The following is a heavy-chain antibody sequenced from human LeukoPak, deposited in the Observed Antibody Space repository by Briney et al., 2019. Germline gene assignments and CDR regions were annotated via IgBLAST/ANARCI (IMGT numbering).Heavy chain of an antibody. J-gene: IGHJ5*02. CDR3: ARDMSTVVARNWFDP. CDR1: GYTFTGYY. Sequence: ASVKVSCKASGYTFTGYYMHWVRQAPGQGLEWMGWINPNSGGTNYAQKFQGRVTMTRDTSISTAYMELSRLRSDDTAVYYCARDMSTVVARNWFDPWGQGTLVTVSS. CDR2: INPNSGGT. D-gene: IGHD4-23*01. V-gene: IGHV1-2*02.